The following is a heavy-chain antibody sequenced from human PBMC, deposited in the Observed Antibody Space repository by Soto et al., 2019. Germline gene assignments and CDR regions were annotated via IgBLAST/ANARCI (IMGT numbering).Heavy chain of an antibody. CDR1: GYTFTSYD. CDR3: ATQTTVTNYYYGMDV. Sequence: QVQLVQSGAEVKKPGASVKVSCKASGYTFTSYDINWVRQATGQGLEWMGWMNPNSGNTGYAQKFQGRVTMTRNTSIGTAYMELSRLRSEDTAVYYCATQTTVTNYYYGMDVWGQGTTVTVSS. J-gene: IGHJ6*02. V-gene: IGHV1-8*01. CDR2: MNPNSGNT. D-gene: IGHD4-17*01.